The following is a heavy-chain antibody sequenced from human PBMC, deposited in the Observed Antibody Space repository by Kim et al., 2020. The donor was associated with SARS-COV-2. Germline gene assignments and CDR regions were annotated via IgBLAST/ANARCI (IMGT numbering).Heavy chain of an antibody. CDR2: IYPGDSDT. CDR3: ARRIAVAAGSGGGNWFDP. J-gene: IGHJ5*02. D-gene: IGHD6-19*01. V-gene: IGHV5-51*01. Sequence: GESLKISCKGSGYSFTSYWIGWVRQMPGKGLEWMGIIYPGDSDTRYSPSFQGQVTISADKSISTAYLQWSSLKASDTAMYYCARRIAVAAGSGGGNWFDPWGQGTLVTVSS. CDR1: GYSFTSYW.